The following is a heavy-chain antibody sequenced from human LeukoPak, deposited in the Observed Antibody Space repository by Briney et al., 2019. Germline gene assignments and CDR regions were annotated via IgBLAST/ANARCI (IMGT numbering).Heavy chain of an antibody. J-gene: IGHJ5*02. Sequence: ASVKVSCKASGYTFTSYAMNWVRQAPGQGLEWMGWINAGNGNTKYSQKFQGRVTITRDTSASTAYMELSSLRSEDTAVYYCARDLWFGESWFDPWGQGTLVTVSS. CDR2: INAGNGNT. V-gene: IGHV1-3*01. CDR1: GYTFTSYA. D-gene: IGHD3-10*01. CDR3: ARDLWFGESWFDP.